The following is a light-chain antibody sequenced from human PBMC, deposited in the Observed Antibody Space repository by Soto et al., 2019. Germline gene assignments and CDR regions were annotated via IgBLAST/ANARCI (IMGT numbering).Light chain of an antibody. J-gene: IGKJ2*01. Sequence: DIVMTQSPDSLAVSRGERATINCKSSQSVLYSSNNKNYLAWYQQKPVQPPKLLIYWASTRESGVPDRISGRGSGTDFTLTISSLHAEDGAVYYCQQYYSTPYTCGQGTKLEIK. CDR2: WAS. CDR3: QQYYSTPYT. CDR1: QSVLYSSNNKNY. V-gene: IGKV4-1*01.